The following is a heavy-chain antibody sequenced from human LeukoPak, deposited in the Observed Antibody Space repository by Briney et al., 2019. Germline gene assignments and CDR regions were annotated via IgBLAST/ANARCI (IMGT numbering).Heavy chain of an antibody. CDR3: ARASDIVVVVAEGVDY. J-gene: IGHJ4*02. Sequence: GSLRLSCAASGFTFSSYWMSWVRQAPGKELEWVANIKQDGSEKYYVDSVKGRFTISRDNAKNSLYLQMNSLRAEDTAVYYCARASDIVVVVAEGVDYWGQGTLVTVSS. V-gene: IGHV3-7*01. CDR1: GFTFSSYW. CDR2: IKQDGSEK. D-gene: IGHD2-15*01.